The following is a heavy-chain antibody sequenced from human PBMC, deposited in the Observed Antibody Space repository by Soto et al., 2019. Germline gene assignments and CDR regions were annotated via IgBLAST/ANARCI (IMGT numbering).Heavy chain of an antibody. J-gene: IGHJ4*02. CDR2: ITAGKGDT. Sequence: ASVKVSCKASGYRFTKYAIHWVRQAPGQRLEWMGSITAGKGDTKYSQSFQGRVTITRDTSTSTADMELSSLTSEDTALYYCARDTYYGSGTFNYFDFWGQGALVTVSS. CDR1: GYRFTKYA. D-gene: IGHD3-10*01. CDR3: ARDTYYGSGTFNYFDF. V-gene: IGHV1-3*01.